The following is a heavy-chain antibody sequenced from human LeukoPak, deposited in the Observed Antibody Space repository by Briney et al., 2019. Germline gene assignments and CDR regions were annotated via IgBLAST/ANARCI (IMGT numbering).Heavy chain of an antibody. V-gene: IGHV5-51*01. CDR2: INPVDSDT. CDR3: TIALSGTTWFDP. D-gene: IGHD6-19*01. J-gene: IGHJ5*02. CDR1: GYSFTRYW. Sequence: GESLKISCKGSGYSFTRYWIGWVRQTPGKGLEWMGIINPVDSDTRYSPSFQGQVTISADKSITTAYLQWSSLKASDSALYYCTIALSGTTWFDPWGQGTLVTVPS.